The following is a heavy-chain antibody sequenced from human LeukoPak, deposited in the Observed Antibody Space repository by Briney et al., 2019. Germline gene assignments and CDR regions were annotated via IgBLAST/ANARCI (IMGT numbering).Heavy chain of an antibody. CDR1: GFTFSSYA. J-gene: IGHJ4*02. CDR3: AKVSEEGAYSSGWYVEGYYFDY. D-gene: IGHD6-19*01. Sequence: GGSLRLPCAASGFTFSSYAMSWVRQAPGKGLEWVSAISGSGGSTYYADSVKGRFTISRDNSKNTLYLQMNSLRAEDTAVYYCAKVSEEGAYSSGWYVEGYYFDYWGQGTLVTVSS. V-gene: IGHV3-23*01. CDR2: ISGSGGST.